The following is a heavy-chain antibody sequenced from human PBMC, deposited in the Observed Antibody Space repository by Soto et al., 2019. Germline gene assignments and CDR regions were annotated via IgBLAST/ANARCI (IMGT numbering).Heavy chain of an antibody. V-gene: IGHV1-69*12. D-gene: IGHD2-21*01. J-gene: IGHJ4*02. Sequence: QVQLVQSGAEVKKPGSSVKVSCKASGGTFSSYAISWVRQAPGQGLEWMGGIIPIFGTANYAQKFQGRVTITEEESTSTDYMELSRLRSEDTAVYYCARDIGVMATAYFDYWGQGTLVTVSS. CDR2: IIPIFGTA. CDR3: ARDIGVMATAYFDY. CDR1: GGTFSSYA.